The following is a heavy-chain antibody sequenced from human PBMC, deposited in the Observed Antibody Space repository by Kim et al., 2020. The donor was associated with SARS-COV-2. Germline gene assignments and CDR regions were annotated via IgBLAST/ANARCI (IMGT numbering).Heavy chain of an antibody. J-gene: IGHJ4*01. CDR3: ARAPPVDGSGSYSHRY. D-gene: IGHD3-10*01. CDR1: GFTFSDYS. V-gene: IGHV3-11*01. CDR2: ITSQGDTL. Sequence: GGSLRLSCAASGFTFSDYSMSWIRQAPGKGLEWVSYITSQGDTLYYADSAKGRFTFSMANANNSLYLQLNSLSPEDTAAYYCARAPPVDGSGSYSHRYWG.